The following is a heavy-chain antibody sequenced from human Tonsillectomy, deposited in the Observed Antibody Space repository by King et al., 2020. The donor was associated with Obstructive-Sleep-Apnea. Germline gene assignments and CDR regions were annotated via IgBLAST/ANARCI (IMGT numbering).Heavy chain of an antibody. J-gene: IGHJ4*02. Sequence: VQLVESGGGMVQPGRSLRVSCTASGFTFSRHSMHWVRQAPGKGLEWVAVIVYDGSKKNYADSVKGRFTVSRDNSRNTLSLEMDSLGAADTAVYYCVREHSSSWYSYFDSWGQGTQVTVSS. CDR1: GFTFSRHS. CDR2: IVYDGSKK. V-gene: IGHV3-30*04. CDR3: VREHSSSWYSYFDS. D-gene: IGHD6-13*01.